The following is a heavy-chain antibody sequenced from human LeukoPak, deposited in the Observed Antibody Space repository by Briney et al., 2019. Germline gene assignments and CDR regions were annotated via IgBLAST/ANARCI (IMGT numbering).Heavy chain of an antibody. J-gene: IGHJ4*02. CDR3: ARLHSSTLDY. D-gene: IGHD6-13*01. CDR2: IRSSYT. CDR1: GFTFSDYY. Sequence: KPGGSLRPSCAASGFTFSDYYMSWIRQAPGKGLEWVSYIRSSYTNYADSVKGRFTISRDIAKSSLYLQMNSLRAEDTAVYYCARLHSSTLDYWGQGTLVTVSS. V-gene: IGHV3-11*03.